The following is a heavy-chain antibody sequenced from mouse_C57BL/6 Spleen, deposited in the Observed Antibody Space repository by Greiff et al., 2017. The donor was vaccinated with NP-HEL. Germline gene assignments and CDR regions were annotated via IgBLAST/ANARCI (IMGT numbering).Heavy chain of an antibody. D-gene: IGHD2-10*02. CDR2: ISYDGSN. CDR1: GYSITSGYY. J-gene: IGHJ4*01. CDR3: ASGGMTSYYYAMDY. V-gene: IGHV3-6*01. Sequence: EVQLVESGPGLVKPSQSLSLTCSVTGYSITSGYYWNWIRQFPGNKLEWMGYISYDGSNNYNPSLKNRISITRDTSKNQFFLKLNSVTTEDTATYYCASGGMTSYYYAMDYWGQGTSVTVSS.